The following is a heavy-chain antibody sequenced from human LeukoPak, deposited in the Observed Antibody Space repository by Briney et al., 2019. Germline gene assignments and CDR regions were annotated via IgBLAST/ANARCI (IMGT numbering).Heavy chain of an antibody. Sequence: ASVKVSCKASGYTFTSNFIHWVRQAPGQGLEWMGMIYPRDGSTSYAQKFQGRVTVTRDTSTSTVHMELSGLRSEDTAVYYCARDQEGFDYWGQGTLVTVSS. CDR1: GYTFTSNF. J-gene: IGHJ4*02. CDR3: ARDQEGFDY. CDR2: IYPRDGST. V-gene: IGHV1-46*01.